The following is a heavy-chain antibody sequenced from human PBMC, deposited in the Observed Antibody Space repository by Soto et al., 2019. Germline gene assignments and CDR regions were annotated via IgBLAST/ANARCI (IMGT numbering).Heavy chain of an antibody. CDR1: GYTFTSYG. V-gene: IGHV1-18*04. CDR2: ISAYNGNT. D-gene: IGHD1-20*01. J-gene: IGHJ6*02. CDR3: ARDRRGNWKIPGVYYYYYGMDV. Sequence: ASVKVSCKASGYTFTSYGISWVRQAPGQGLEWVGWISAYNGNTNYAQKLQGRVTMTTDTSTSTAYMELRSLRSDDTAVYYCARDRRGNWKIPGVYYYYYGMDVWGQGTTVTVSS.